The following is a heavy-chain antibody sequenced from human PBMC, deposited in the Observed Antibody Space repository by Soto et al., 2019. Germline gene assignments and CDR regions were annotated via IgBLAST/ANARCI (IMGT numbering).Heavy chain of an antibody. J-gene: IGHJ3*02. CDR2: IYYSGST. CDR3: AVYSSGRAFDI. CDR1: GGSISSGDYY. Sequence: QVQLQESGPGLVKPSQTLSLTCTVSGGSISSGDYYWSWIRQPPGKGLEWIGYIYYSGSTYYNPSLKSRVTISVDTSMNQFSQMLSSVTAADTAVYDCAVYSSGRAFDIWGQGTMVTGSS. V-gene: IGHV4-30-4*01. D-gene: IGHD6-19*01.